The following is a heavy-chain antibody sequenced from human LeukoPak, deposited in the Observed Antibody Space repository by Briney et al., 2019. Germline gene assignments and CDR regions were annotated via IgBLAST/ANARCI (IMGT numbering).Heavy chain of an antibody. CDR2: IKKDGSEK. D-gene: IGHD4-23*01. Sequence: TGGSLRLSCAASGFTFSSYWMSWVRQAPGKGLEWVANIKKDGSEKYYVDSVKGRFTISRDNAKNSLSLQMNSLRAEDTAVYYCARVDYGGNSVDYWGQGTLVTVSS. J-gene: IGHJ4*02. CDR3: ARVDYGGNSVDY. CDR1: GFTFSSYW. V-gene: IGHV3-7*01.